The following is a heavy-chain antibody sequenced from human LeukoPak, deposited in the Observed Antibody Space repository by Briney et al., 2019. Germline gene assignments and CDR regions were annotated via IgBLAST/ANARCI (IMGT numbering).Heavy chain of an antibody. CDR1: GLTFSSSA. CDR2: IVVASGNT. D-gene: IGHD4-17*01. CDR3: AASTVTTSFDY. Sequence: VASVKVSCKASGLTFSSSAVQWVRQARGQRLEGIGWIVVASGNTKYAQKFQERVTITRDKSASTAYMELSSLRSEDTAVYYCAASTVTTSFDYWGQGTLVTVSS. V-gene: IGHV1-58*01. J-gene: IGHJ4*02.